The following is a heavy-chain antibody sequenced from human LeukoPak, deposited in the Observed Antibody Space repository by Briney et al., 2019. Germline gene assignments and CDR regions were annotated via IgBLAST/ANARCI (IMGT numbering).Heavy chain of an antibody. CDR1: GFTLGSHD. D-gene: IGHD5-18*01. Sequence: GRSLRLSCTASGFTLGSHDMHWVRQIPGQGLEWVAAVSSGFHAFFADSVQGRFTVSREDARNSLYLQMNSLRAGDTAVYYCVREARGYHYTYFDYWGQGTLVTVSS. CDR3: VREARGYHYTYFDY. CDR2: VSSGFHA. J-gene: IGHJ4*02. V-gene: IGHV3-13*01.